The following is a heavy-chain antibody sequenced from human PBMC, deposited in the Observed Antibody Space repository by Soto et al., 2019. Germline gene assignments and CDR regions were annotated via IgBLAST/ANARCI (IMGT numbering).Heavy chain of an antibody. CDR1: GYTFTSYY. D-gene: IGHD1-20*01. J-gene: IGHJ4*02. CDR3: ARDRRSITGTTAFDD. CDR2: INPSGGST. V-gene: IGHV1-46*01. Sequence: ASVKVSCKASGYTFTSYYMHWVRQAPGQGLEWMGIINPSGGSTSYAQKFQGRVTMTRDTSTSTVYMELSSLRSEDTAVYYCARDRRSITGTTAFDDWGQGIRVTVAS.